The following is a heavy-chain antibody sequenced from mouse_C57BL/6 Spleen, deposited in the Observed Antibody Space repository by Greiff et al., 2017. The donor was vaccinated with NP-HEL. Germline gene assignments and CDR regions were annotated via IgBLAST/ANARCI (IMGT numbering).Heavy chain of an antibody. J-gene: IGHJ3*01. V-gene: IGHV1-15*01. CDR3: TRLGGPLAY. CDR2: IDPETGGT. D-gene: IGHD1-1*02. Sequence: VKLVESGAELVRPGASVTLSCKASGYTFTDYEMHWVKQTPVHGLEWIGAIDPETGGTAYNQKFKGKAILTADKSSSTAYMELRSLTSEDSAVYYCTRLGGPLAYWGQGTLVTVSA. CDR1: GYTFTDYE.